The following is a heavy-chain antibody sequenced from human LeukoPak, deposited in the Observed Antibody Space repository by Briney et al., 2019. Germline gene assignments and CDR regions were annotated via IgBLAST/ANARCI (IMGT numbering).Heavy chain of an antibody. D-gene: IGHD1-26*01. J-gene: IGHJ4*02. V-gene: IGHV3-30*04. CDR3: ARVKWELLGDYYFDY. CDR2: ISYDGRNE. Sequence: GTSLRLSCAASGFTFSTYAMHWVRQAPGKGLEWVAVISYDGRNEYYADSVKGRFTIFRDNSKNTLYLQMNSLRAEDSAVYYCARVKWELLGDYYFDYWGQGTLVTVSS. CDR1: GFTFSTYA.